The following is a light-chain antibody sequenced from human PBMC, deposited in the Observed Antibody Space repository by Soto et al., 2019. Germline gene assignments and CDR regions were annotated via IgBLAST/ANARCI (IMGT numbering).Light chain of an antibody. V-gene: IGKV3-15*01. Sequence: ETVMTQSPAPLSVSPGERATLSCRASQSVGSDLAWYQQKPGQAPRLLIYGASTRATGIPARFSGSASGTEFTLTITGLQSEYFAVYYCQQYNTYSTLGQGTRLEIK. CDR1: QSVGSD. J-gene: IGKJ5*01. CDR3: QQYNTYST. CDR2: GAS.